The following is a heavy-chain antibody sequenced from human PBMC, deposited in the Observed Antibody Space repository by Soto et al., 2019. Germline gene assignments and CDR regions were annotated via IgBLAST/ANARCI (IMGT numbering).Heavy chain of an antibody. Sequence: SETLSLTCDVSGDSISTSSYYWGWIRQPPGKGLEWIASIYYSGATYYNPSLQSRVTISVDTSNNRFSLTLSSLTAADTDVYFCARLAYSGDLHNWGQGSLVTVSS. J-gene: IGHJ1*01. CDR1: GDSISTSSYY. V-gene: IGHV4-39*02. CDR2: IYYSGAT. D-gene: IGHD1-26*01. CDR3: ARLAYSGDLHN.